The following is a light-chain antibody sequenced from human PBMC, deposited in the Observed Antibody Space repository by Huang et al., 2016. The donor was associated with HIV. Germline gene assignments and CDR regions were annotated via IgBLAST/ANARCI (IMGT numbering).Light chain of an antibody. V-gene: IGKV3-15*01. CDR2: GSS. CDR1: ESVGTN. J-gene: IGKJ2*01. Sequence: EIVMTQSPATLSAFPGKGTPLSCRASESVGTNLAWYQQKPGQAPSLVFYGSSTRATGFPPRFSASGSGTEFTLSISGLQSEDFAIYYCQQYNNWPYTFGQGTKVEIE. CDR3: QQYNNWPYT.